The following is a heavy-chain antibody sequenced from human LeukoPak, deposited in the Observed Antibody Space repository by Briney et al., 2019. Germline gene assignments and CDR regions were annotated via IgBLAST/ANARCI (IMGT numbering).Heavy chain of an antibody. CDR3: ARVLNPGYSSSIDY. CDR1: GYTFTGYY. CDR2: INPNSGGT. V-gene: IGHV1-2*06. J-gene: IGHJ4*02. Sequence: ASVKVSFKASGYTFTGYYMHWVRQAPGQGLEWMGRINPNSGGTNYAQKFQGRVTMTRDTSISTAYMELSRLRSDDTAVYYCARVLNPGYSSSIDYWGQGTLVTVSS. D-gene: IGHD6-6*01.